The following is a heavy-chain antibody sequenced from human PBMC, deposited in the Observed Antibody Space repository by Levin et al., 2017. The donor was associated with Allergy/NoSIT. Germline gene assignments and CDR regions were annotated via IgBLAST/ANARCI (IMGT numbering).Heavy chain of an antibody. Sequence: AGGSLRLSCAASGFIFKNYYMTWIRQAPGKGLEWVSYISNSGSSTYYADSVKGRFTISRDNAKNSLSLQMNSLRAEDTAVYYCARAHLDGFDIWGQGTMVTVSS. D-gene: IGHD3-3*02. CDR3: ARAHLDGFDI. CDR1: GFIFKNYY. V-gene: IGHV3-11*01. J-gene: IGHJ3*02. CDR2: ISNSGSST.